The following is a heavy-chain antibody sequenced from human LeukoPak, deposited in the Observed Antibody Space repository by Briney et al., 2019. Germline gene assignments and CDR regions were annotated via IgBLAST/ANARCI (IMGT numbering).Heavy chain of an antibody. CDR1: GDSVSGNGVA. Sequence: SQTLSLTCVLSGDSVSGNGVAWNWIRQSPWRGLEGLGRTSYKSKWYNNHAVSVKSRITINAGTSKNQFSLQLNSVTPDDPAVYYCARCVHGRAHFDYWGQGTLVTVSS. J-gene: IGHJ4*02. CDR3: ARCVHGRAHFDY. CDR2: TSYKSKWYN. V-gene: IGHV6-1*01.